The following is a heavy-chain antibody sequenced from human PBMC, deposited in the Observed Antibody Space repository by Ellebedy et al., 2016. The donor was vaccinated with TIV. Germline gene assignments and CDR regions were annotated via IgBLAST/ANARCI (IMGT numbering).Heavy chain of an antibody. D-gene: IGHD3-16*01. CDR2: IYYSGTT. V-gene: IGHV4-39*01. J-gene: IGHJ3*02. CDR1: GASISSSGSY. CDR3: ATFVTRVPVFDAFDI. Sequence: SETLSLTCSVSGASISSSGSYWGWIRQPPGKGLEWIGSIYYSGTTYYNPSPKSRTTISVDTSKNQFSLTLTSVTAADTAVYYCATFVTRVPVFDAFDIWGQGTLVTVSS.